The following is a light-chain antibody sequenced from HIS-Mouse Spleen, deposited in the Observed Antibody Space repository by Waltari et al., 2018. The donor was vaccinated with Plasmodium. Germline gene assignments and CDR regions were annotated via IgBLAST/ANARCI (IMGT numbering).Light chain of an antibody. CDR1: QGVSSN. V-gene: IGKV3-15*01. Sequence: EIVMTQSPATLSVSPGERATLPCRASQGVSSNLAWYQQKPGQVPRLLTYGASTRPTGIPARFSGSGSGTEFTLTISSLQSEDFAVYYCQQYNNWSFTFGPGTKVDIK. CDR2: GAS. CDR3: QQYNNWSFT. J-gene: IGKJ3*01.